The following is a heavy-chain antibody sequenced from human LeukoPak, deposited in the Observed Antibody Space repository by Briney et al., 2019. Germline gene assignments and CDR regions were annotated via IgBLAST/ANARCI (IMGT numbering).Heavy chain of an antibody. CDR2: ITSSSSYI. V-gene: IGHV3-21*01. D-gene: IGHD5-18*01. CDR1: GFTFSSYN. J-gene: IGHJ4*02. CDR3: ARARGYSYGCYFDY. Sequence: GGSLRLSCVASGFTFSSYNMNWVRQAPGKGLEWVSYITSSSSYIYYADSVKGRFTISRDNAKNSLYLQMNSLRAEDTAVYYCARARGYSYGCYFDYWGQGTLVTVSS.